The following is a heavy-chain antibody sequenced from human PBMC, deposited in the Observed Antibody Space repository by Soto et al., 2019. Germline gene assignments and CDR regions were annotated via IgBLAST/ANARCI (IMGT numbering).Heavy chain of an antibody. J-gene: IGHJ6*02. CDR3: AKDYYEFWSGSFYYYGMDV. Sequence: PGGSLRLSCAASGFTFDDYAMHWVRQAPGKGLEWVSLISWAGGSTYYADSVKGRFTISRDNSKNTLYLQMNSLRAEGTALYYSAKDYYEFWSGSFYYYGMDVWGQGPTVTVSS. V-gene: IGHV3-43D*04. D-gene: IGHD3-3*01. CDR1: GFTFDDYA. CDR2: ISWAGGST.